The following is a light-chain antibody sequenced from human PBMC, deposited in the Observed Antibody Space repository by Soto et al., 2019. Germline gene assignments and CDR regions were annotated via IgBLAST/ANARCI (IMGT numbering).Light chain of an antibody. CDR3: LQYVSPPYT. Sequence: ENVLTQSPGTQSLSPGESVTLSCRASQSVSRGNLAWYQQKPGQAPTLLIYGGAIRATGIPDRFSGSGSGTDFTLSISRLEPEDFAVYYCLQYVSPPYTFGQGTKLEIK. V-gene: IGKV3-20*01. CDR2: GGA. CDR1: QSVSRGN. J-gene: IGKJ2*01.